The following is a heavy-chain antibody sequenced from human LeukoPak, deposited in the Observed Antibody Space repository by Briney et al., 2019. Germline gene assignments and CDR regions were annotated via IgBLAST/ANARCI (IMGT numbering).Heavy chain of an antibody. D-gene: IGHD5-24*01. CDR1: GGSISSSSYY. Sequence: PSETLSLTCTVSGGSISSSSYYWGWIRQPPGKGLEWIGSIYYSGSTYYNPSLKSRVTISVDTSKNQFSLKLSSVTAADTAVYYCARGLGERWLQLTVFDYWGQGTLVTVSS. V-gene: IGHV4-39*07. CDR2: IYYSGST. J-gene: IGHJ4*02. CDR3: ARGLGERWLQLTVFDY.